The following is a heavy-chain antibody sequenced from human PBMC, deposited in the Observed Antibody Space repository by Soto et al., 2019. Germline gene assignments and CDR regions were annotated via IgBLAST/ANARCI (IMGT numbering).Heavy chain of an antibody. CDR1: GDSMTRGSYY. CDR2: FYYTGST. J-gene: IGHJ6*03. CDR3: ARRLDFGNGYSTFPMDV. V-gene: IGHV4-39*02. D-gene: IGHD3-3*01. Sequence: ASETLSLTCVVSGDSMTRGSYYWAWIRQPPGKGLEWIGSFYYTGSTNYNPSLKSRVTVSADTSNNHFSLRLTSVTAADTAVYYCARRLDFGNGYSTFPMDVLVKGTTVT.